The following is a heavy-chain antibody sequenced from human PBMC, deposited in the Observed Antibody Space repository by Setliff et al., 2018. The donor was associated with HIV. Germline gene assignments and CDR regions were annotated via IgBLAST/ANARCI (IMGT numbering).Heavy chain of an antibody. J-gene: IGHJ4*02. CDR1: GGSISSSSYY. Sequence: SETLSLTCTVFGGSISSSSYYWGWIRQPPGKGLEWIGSIYFSGRTYYNPSLKSRVTMSVDTSKHQFSLNLNSVTAADTAVYFCATSEWELIDFDYWGQGTPVTVSS. CDR2: IYFSGRT. D-gene: IGHD1-26*01. CDR3: ATSEWELIDFDY. V-gene: IGHV4-39*01.